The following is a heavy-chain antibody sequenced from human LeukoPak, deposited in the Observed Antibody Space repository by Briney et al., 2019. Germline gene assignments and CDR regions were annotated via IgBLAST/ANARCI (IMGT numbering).Heavy chain of an antibody. D-gene: IGHD2-21*02. CDR3: ARYGAYCGGDCHFDY. J-gene: IGHJ4*02. CDR2: ISYDGSNK. Sequence: HPGGSLRLSCAASGFTFSSYAMHWVRQAPGKGLEWVAVISYDGSNKYYADSVKGRFTISRDNAKNSLYLQMNSLRAEDTAVYYCARYGAYCGGDCHFDYWGQGTLVTVSS. V-gene: IGHV3-30-3*01. CDR1: GFTFSSYA.